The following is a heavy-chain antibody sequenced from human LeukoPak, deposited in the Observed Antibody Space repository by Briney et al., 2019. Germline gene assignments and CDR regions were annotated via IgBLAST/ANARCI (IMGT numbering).Heavy chain of an antibody. CDR2: ISWNSGSI. CDR1: GFTFDDYA. Sequence: GGSLRLSCAASGFTFDDYAMHWVRQAPGKGLEWVSGISWNSGSIGHADSVKGRFTISRDNAKNSLYLQMNSLRAEDMALYYCAKSLRLYSSGWYPEAFDIWGQGTMVTVSS. D-gene: IGHD6-19*01. CDR3: AKSLRLYSSGWYPEAFDI. V-gene: IGHV3-9*03. J-gene: IGHJ3*02.